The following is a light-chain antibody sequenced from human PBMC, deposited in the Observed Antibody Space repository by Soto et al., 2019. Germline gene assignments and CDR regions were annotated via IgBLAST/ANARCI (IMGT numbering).Light chain of an antibody. Sequence: IQMTQSPSALSASVGDRVTITCRASQTISGWLAWYQQRPGKAPKLLISDASSLRSGVPSRFSGSGSGTEFTLTISSLQPDDFGSYYCQQYKSYPWTFGHGTKVDIK. V-gene: IGKV1-5*01. CDR1: QTISGW. J-gene: IGKJ1*01. CDR2: DAS. CDR3: QQYKSYPWT.